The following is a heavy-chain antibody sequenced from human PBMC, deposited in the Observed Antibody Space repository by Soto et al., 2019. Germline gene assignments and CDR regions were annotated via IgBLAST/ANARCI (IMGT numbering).Heavy chain of an antibody. D-gene: IGHD4-17*01. Sequence: GGSLRLSCASSGFPFISYAMSWVRQAPGKGLEWVSAISGSGGSTYYADSVKGRFTISRDNSKNTLYLQMNSLRAEDTAVYYCAKITVTTLGGMDVWGQGTTVTVSS. CDR1: GFPFISYA. V-gene: IGHV3-23*01. J-gene: IGHJ6*02. CDR3: AKITVTTLGGMDV. CDR2: ISGSGGST.